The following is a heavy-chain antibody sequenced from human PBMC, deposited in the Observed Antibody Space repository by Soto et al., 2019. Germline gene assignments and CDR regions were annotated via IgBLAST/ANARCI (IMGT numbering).Heavy chain of an antibody. V-gene: IGHV4-59*01. CDR2: IYYSGST. Sequence: SETLSLTCTVSGGSISSYYWSWIRQPPGKGPEWIGYIYYSGSTNYNPSLKSRVTISVDTSKNQFSLKLSSVTAADTAVYYCAGAYSSSWYGVKGYNWFDPWGQGTLVTVSS. CDR3: AGAYSSSWYGVKGYNWFDP. J-gene: IGHJ5*02. D-gene: IGHD6-13*01. CDR1: GGSISSYY.